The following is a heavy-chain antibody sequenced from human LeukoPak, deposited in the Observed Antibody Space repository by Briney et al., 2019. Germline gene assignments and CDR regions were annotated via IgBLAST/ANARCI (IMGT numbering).Heavy chain of an antibody. Sequence: SETLSLTCTVSGGSISSGDYYWSWIRQPPGKGLEWIGYIYYSGSTYYNPSLKSRVTISVDTSKNQFSLKLSSVTAADTAVYYCARVDYGDYGGVDYWGQGTLVTVSS. CDR2: IYYSGST. V-gene: IGHV4-30-4*01. D-gene: IGHD4-17*01. CDR3: ARVDYGDYGGVDY. J-gene: IGHJ4*02. CDR1: GGSISSGDYY.